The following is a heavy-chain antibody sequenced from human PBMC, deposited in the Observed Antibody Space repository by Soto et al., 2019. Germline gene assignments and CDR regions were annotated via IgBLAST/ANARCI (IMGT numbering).Heavy chain of an antibody. J-gene: IGHJ4*02. CDR3: ARRYGYYFDY. CDR2: IYYSGST. CDR1: GGSISSYY. V-gene: IGHV4-59*08. D-gene: IGHD4-17*01. Sequence: PSETLCLTCTVSGGSISSYYLSWIRQPPGKGLEWIGYIYYSGSTNYNPSLKSRVTISVDTSKNQLSLKLSSVTAADTAVYYCARRYGYYFDYWGQGTLVTVSS.